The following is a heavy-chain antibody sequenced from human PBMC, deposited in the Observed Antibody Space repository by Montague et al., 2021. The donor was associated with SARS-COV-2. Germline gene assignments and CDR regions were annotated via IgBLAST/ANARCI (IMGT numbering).Heavy chain of an antibody. CDR1: GVSISSNNW. CDR3: AREGSRDGYNEGFDY. CDR2: IYHSGRT. J-gene: IGHJ4*02. V-gene: IGHV4-4*02. Sequence: SETLSLTCAVSGVSISSNNWWNWVRQAPGKGLEWIGEIYHSGRTNYNPSLKSRVTISVDKSKNQYSLILSSVTAADTAVYYCAREGSRDGYNEGFDYWGQGTLVNVSP. D-gene: IGHD5-24*01.